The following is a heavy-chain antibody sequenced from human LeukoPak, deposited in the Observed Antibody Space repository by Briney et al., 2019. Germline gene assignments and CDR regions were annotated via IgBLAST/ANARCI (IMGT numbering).Heavy chain of an antibody. CDR2: INPNSGGT. J-gene: IGHJ5*02. CDR3: ARARKSGGITMIRGVKDRGWFDP. CDR1: GYTFTGYY. V-gene: IGHV1-2*02. Sequence: ASVKVSCKASGYTFTGYYMHWVRQAPGQGLEWMGWINPNSGGTNYAQKFQVRGTMTRDTSISTAYMELSRLRAEDTAVYYCARARKSGGITMIRGVKDRGWFDPWGQGTLVTVSS. D-gene: IGHD3-10*01.